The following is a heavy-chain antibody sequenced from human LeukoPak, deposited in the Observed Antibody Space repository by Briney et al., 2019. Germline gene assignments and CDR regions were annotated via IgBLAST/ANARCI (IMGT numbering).Heavy chain of an antibody. Sequence: ASVKVSCKASGYTFTSYDINWVRQATGQGLEWMGWMNPNSGNTGYAQKFQGRVTMTRNTSISTAYMELSSLRSEDTAVYYCARSCSSTSCYMGYYYYYGMDVWGQGTTVTVS. V-gene: IGHV1-8*01. CDR3: ARSCSSTSCYMGYYYYYGMDV. CDR2: MNPNSGNT. D-gene: IGHD2-2*02. J-gene: IGHJ6*02. CDR1: GYTFTSYD.